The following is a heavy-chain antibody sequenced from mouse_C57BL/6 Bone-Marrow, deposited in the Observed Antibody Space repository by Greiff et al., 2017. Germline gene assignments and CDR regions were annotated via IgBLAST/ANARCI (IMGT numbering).Heavy chain of an antibody. Sequence: QVQLQQPGAELVMPGASVKLSCKASGYTFTSYWMHWVKQRPGQGLEWIGEIVPSDSYTNYNQKFKGKSTLTVDTSSSTSYMQLSSLTSEDSAVYYCARSHFASSYGFAYWGQGTLVTVSA. CDR3: ARSHFASSYGFAY. D-gene: IGHD1-1*01. CDR1: GYTFTSYW. V-gene: IGHV1-69*01. J-gene: IGHJ3*01. CDR2: IVPSDSYT.